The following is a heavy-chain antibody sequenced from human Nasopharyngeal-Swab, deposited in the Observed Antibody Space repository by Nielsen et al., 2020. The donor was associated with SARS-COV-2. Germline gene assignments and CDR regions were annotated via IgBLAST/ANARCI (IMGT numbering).Heavy chain of an antibody. D-gene: IGHD2-8*01. Sequence: GESLKISCAASGFTFSSYGMHWVRQAPGKGLEWVAVISYDGSNKYYADSVKGRFTISRDNAKNSLYLQMNSLRDEDTAVYYCARSADIVLMVYAIPRGPFDYWGQGTLVTVSS. CDR3: ARSADIVLMVYAIPRGPFDY. V-gene: IGHV3-30*03. CDR1: GFTFSSYG. CDR2: ISYDGSNK. J-gene: IGHJ4*02.